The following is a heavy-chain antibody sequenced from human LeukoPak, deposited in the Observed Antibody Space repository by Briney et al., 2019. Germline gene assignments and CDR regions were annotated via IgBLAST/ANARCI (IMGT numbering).Heavy chain of an antibody. CDR3: ARAGGTFDN. Sequence: SQTLSLTCAISGDSVSSKSASWNWIRQSPSRGLEWLGRTYYRSKWYNEYAVSVKSRITINPDTSKNQFSMQLSSVTPEDTAIYYCARAGGTFDNWGQGTLVTASS. CDR2: TYYRSKWYN. D-gene: IGHD1-1*01. J-gene: IGHJ4*02. CDR1: GDSVSSKSAS. V-gene: IGHV6-1*01.